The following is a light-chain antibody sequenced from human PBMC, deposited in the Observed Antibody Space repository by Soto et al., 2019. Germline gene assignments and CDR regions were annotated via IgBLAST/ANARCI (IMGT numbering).Light chain of an antibody. J-gene: IGKJ5*01. Sequence: DIQMTQSPSALSASVGERGNSSCRASQSISRWLAWYQQKPGKAPQALIYDASSLKSGVPSRFSGNGSGTEFTLTIRSLQPDDFATYFCQQYNTYSTFGQGTRLEIK. CDR3: QQYNTYST. CDR2: DAS. CDR1: QSISRW. V-gene: IGKV1-5*01.